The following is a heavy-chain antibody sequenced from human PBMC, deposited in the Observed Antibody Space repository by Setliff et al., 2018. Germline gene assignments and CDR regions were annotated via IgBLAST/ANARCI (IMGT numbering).Heavy chain of an antibody. J-gene: IGHJ4*02. D-gene: IGHD2-15*01. CDR3: ARDGGYCNGISCPGDF. V-gene: IGHV3-73*01. Sequence: PGESLKISCAASGFTFSGAEIHWVRQASGKGLEWVGRIRSKADKYATDYGASAKGRFIISRDDSKKTAYLQMNNLRAEDTAVYYCARDGGYCNGISCPGDFWGQGTLVTVSS. CDR2: IRSKADKYAT. CDR1: GFTFSGAE.